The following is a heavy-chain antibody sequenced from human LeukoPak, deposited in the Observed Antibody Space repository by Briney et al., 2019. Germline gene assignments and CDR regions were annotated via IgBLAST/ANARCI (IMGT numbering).Heavy chain of an antibody. Sequence: SGPALVKPTQTLTLTCTFSGFSLSTSGMCVSWIRQPPGKALDWLARIDWDDDKYYSTSLKTRLTISTDTSKNQVVLTMTNMDPVDTATYYCARIGDDSSGYGYYYGMDVWGQGTTVTVSS. CDR2: IDWDDDK. J-gene: IGHJ6*02. D-gene: IGHD3-22*01. CDR1: GFSLSTSGMC. V-gene: IGHV2-70*11. CDR3: ARIGDDSSGYGYYYGMDV.